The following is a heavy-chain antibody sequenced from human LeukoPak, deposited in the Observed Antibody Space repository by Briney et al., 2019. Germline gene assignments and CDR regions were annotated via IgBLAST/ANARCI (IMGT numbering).Heavy chain of an antibody. CDR3: ARVSRSNYCSGGSCPFDY. CDR1: GFTFSSYW. D-gene: IGHD2-15*01. CDR2: INSDGSGT. Sequence: PGGSLRLSCAASGFTFSSYWMHWVRQAPGKGLVWVSRINSDGSGTSYADSVKGRFTISRDNAKNTLYLQMNSLRAEDTAVYYCARVSRSNYCSGGSCPFDYWGQGTLVTVSS. J-gene: IGHJ4*02. V-gene: IGHV3-74*01.